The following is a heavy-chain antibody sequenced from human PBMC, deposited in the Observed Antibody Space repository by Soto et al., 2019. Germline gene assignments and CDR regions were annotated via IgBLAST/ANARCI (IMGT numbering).Heavy chain of an antibody. J-gene: IGHJ4*02. CDR2: TYHIGST. V-gene: IGHV4-59*01. CDR1: GVSISSYF. CDR3: ARIGGYHGPLDY. D-gene: IGHD2-15*01. Sequence: PSETLSLTGPVSGVSISSYFWSWIRQPPGRGLEWIGYTYHIGSTNYSPSLKSRVAISLDTSENQFSLKVSSVTAADTAVYYCARIGGYHGPLDYWGQGTPVTVSS.